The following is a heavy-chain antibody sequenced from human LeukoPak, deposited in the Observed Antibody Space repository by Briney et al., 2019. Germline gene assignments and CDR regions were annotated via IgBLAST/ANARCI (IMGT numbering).Heavy chain of an antibody. V-gene: IGHV3-11*04. Sequence: GGSLRLSCAASGFRFSDYYMSWVRQAPGKGLEWVSYISSSGSNIHYADSVKGRFIISRDNAKNSLYLQLNSLRAEDTAVYYCARETRDVLRYVDWFSTGGEWDAFDIWGQGTMVTVSS. CDR1: GFRFSDYY. J-gene: IGHJ3*02. D-gene: IGHD3-9*01. CDR3: ARETRDVLRYVDWFSTGGEWDAFDI. CDR2: ISSSGSNI.